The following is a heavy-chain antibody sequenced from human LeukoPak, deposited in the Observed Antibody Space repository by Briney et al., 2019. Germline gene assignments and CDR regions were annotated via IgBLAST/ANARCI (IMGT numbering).Heavy chain of an antibody. CDR3: ADRGTYSQH. D-gene: IGHD3-16*01. J-gene: IGHJ1*01. CDR2: ISGSGGST. Sequence: PGGSLGLSCAASGFTFSNYAMSWVRQAPGKGLEWVSAISGSGGSTYYADSVKGRFTISRDNSKNTLYLQMNSLRAEDTAVYYCADRGTYSQHWGQGTLVTVSS. V-gene: IGHV3-23*01. CDR1: GFTFSNYA.